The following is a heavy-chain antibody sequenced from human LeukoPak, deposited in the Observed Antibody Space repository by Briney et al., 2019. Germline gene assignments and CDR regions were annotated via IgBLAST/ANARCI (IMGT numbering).Heavy chain of an antibody. CDR3: ARAVYYYDSSGYYYPFDY. CDR1: GYTFTNYY. V-gene: IGHV1-46*01. CDR2: SNPSGDST. J-gene: IGHJ4*02. D-gene: IGHD3-22*01. Sequence: GASVKVSCKASGYTFTNYYIHWVRQAPGHGLEWLGISNPSGDSTNYAQKFQGRVTMTRDTSTSTVYMELSSLRSEDTAVYYCARAVYYYDSSGYYYPFDYWGQGTLVTVSS.